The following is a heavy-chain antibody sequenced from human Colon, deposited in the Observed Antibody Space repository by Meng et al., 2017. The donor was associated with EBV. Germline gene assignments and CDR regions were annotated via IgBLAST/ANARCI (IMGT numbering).Heavy chain of an antibody. CDR1: GGSFSGHY. V-gene: IGHV4-34*01. D-gene: IGHD6-19*01. Sequence: GRLRQWAAGLWKPPETLSLPWAFFGGSFSGHYWTWSRQPPGKGLEWIGEINHSGSTNYNPSLKSRVTISTDTSKNQFSLKVKSVTAADTAVYFCARLYPPDQWLLTSDTSEYWGQGTLVTVSS. CDR2: INHSGST. J-gene: IGHJ4*02. CDR3: ARLYPPDQWLLTSDTSEY.